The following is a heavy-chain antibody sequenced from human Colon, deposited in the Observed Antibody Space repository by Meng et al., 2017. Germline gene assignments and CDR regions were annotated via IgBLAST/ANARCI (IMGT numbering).Heavy chain of an antibody. V-gene: IGHV4-30-4*01. CDR2: IHSSGNT. CDR1: GCSINSAYYY. J-gene: IGHJ4*02. Sequence: QVQLQESGPGVVKPSQTLSLTCPISGCSINSAYYYWNWIRQSPGKGLEWLGYIHSSGNTYYTPSLKSRLTMSLDTSKNQFSLRLTSVTAADTAVYYCARNPVIPDARTFDFWGQGALVTVSS. D-gene: IGHD2-2*01. CDR3: ARNPVIPDARTFDF.